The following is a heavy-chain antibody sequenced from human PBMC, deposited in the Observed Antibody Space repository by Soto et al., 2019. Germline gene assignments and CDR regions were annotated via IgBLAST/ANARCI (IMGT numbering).Heavy chain of an antibody. Sequence: GSLRLSCAASGFTFSSYAMSWVRQAPGKGLEWVSDVSVSGGSTYYADSVKGRFTISRDNSKNTLYLQMNSLRAEDTAVYYCAKDRPKGDYVWGSYRPRGLFDYWGQGTLVTVSS. D-gene: IGHD3-16*02. CDR1: GFTFSSYA. CDR3: AKDRPKGDYVWGSYRPRGLFDY. J-gene: IGHJ4*02. CDR2: VSVSGGST. V-gene: IGHV3-23*01.